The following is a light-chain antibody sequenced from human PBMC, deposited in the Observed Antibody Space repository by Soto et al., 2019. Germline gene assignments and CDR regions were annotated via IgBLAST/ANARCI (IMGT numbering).Light chain of an antibody. CDR2: EAS. V-gene: IGKV1-5*03. CDR3: QHYKSYPYT. Sequence: DIQMTQSPSTLSASIGDRVTITCRASQTIDNWLAWYQQKPGKVPRLLIYEASNLQSGVPSRFSGSGSGTEFTLTISSVQPDDFATYYCQHYKSYPYTFGQGTKLEIK. CDR1: QTIDNW. J-gene: IGKJ2*01.